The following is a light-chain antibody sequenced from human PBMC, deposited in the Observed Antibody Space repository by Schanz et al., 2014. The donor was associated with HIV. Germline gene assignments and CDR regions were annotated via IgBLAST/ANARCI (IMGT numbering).Light chain of an antibody. V-gene: IGLV2-14*02. CDR1: STDVGGYDL. CDR3: SSYTSSSTLVV. J-gene: IGLJ2*01. Sequence: QSALTQPASVSGSPGQSITISCTGSSTDVGGYDLVSWYQQHPGQVPKLMIYGVDKRPSGVSHRFSGAKSGNTASLTISGLQAEDEAGYYCSSYTSSSTLVVFGGGTQLTVL. CDR2: GVD.